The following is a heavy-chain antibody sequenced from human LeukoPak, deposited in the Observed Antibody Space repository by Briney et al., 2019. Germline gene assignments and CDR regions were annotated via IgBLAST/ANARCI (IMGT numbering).Heavy chain of an antibody. V-gene: IGHV3-74*01. Sequence: AGGSLRLSCAASGFTFSSYWMHWVRQAPGKGLVWVSRINSDGSSTSYADSVKGRFTISRDNAKNTLYLQMNSLRAEDTAVYYCAKDYYYDSSGYCFDYWGQGTLVTVSS. CDR2: INSDGSST. CDR1: GFTFSSYW. J-gene: IGHJ4*02. CDR3: AKDYYYDSSGYCFDY. D-gene: IGHD3-22*01.